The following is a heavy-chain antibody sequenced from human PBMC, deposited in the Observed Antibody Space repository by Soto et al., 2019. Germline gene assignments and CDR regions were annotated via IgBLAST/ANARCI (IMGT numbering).Heavy chain of an antibody. D-gene: IGHD3-9*01. V-gene: IGHV4-34*01. CDR1: GGSFSGYY. CDR2: INHSGST. CDR3: ARLGLTGPPVQYHHYGLDV. J-gene: IGHJ6*02. Sequence: PSETLSLTCAVYGGSFSGYYWSWIRQPPGKGLEWIGEINHSGSTNYNPSLKSRVTISVDTSKNQFSLRLRSVTAADTAVYFCARLGLTGPPVQYHHYGLDVWGQGATVTVSS.